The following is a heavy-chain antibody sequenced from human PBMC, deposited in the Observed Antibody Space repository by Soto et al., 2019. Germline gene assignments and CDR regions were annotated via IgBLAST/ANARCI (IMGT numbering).Heavy chain of an antibody. D-gene: IGHD3-22*01. CDR2: LSYDGSNK. V-gene: IGHV3-30-3*01. Sequence: QVQLEESGGGVVQPGRSLRLSCAASGFTFSSYGMHWVRQAPGKGLEWVSVLSYDGSNKYYADSVKGRFTISRDNSKNTLYLQMNGLRAEYTAVYYCATDFPESSGYFVSYYYYYGMDVWGQGTTVTVTS. CDR3: ATDFPESSGYFVSYYYYYGMDV. J-gene: IGHJ6*02. CDR1: GFTFSSYG.